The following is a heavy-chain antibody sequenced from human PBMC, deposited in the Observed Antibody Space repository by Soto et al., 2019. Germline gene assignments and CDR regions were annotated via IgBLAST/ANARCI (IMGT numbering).Heavy chain of an antibody. V-gene: IGHV4-4*02. D-gene: IGHD6-13*01. J-gene: IGHJ4*02. CDR3: ARASATIAAAAIFDY. Sequence: QVQLQESGPGLVKPSGTLSLTCAVSGGAISSSKWWSWVRQPPGKGLEWIGEIYQSGSTNYNPSLESRVRMSVDKSRNQFSLKLISVSAADTAVYYCARASATIAAAAIFDYWGQGTLVTVSS. CDR2: IYQSGST. CDR1: GGAISSSKW.